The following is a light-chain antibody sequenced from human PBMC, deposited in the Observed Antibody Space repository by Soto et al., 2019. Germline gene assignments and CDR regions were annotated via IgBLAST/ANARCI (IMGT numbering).Light chain of an antibody. CDR3: QQSNNMPYS. J-gene: IGKJ2*01. CDR1: QSVGFN. V-gene: IGKV3-15*01. CDR2: GAS. Sequence: DMVITQSPPALSASVGDKATFSCRASQSVGFNLDWYRQKPGQAPSLLIYGASTMPTGIPSRFSGRGSGTDFTLTISSPQSEDFALYFCQQSNNMPYSFGQGTEV.